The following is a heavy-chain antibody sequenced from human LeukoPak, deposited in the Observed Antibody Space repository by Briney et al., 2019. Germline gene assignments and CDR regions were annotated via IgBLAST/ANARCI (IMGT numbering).Heavy chain of an antibody. CDR3: ARESSGYYFDY. CDR1: GFTVDSNY. Sequence: GGSLRLSCAASGFTVDSNYMNWVRQAPGKGLEWVSVIFPGGSTYYADSVKGRFTISRDNSKNTLFLQMNSLRAEDTAVYYCARESSGYYFDYWGQGTLVTVS. V-gene: IGHV3-53*01. CDR2: IFPGGST. J-gene: IGHJ4*02. D-gene: IGHD6-25*01.